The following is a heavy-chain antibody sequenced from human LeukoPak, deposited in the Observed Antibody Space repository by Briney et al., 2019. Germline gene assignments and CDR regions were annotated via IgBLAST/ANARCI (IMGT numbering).Heavy chain of an antibody. CDR1: GYTFTGYY. V-gene: IGHV1-2*02. CDR3: ARWVSGSYHRAYYFDY. CDR2: INPNSGGT. D-gene: IGHD1-26*01. J-gene: IGHJ4*02. Sequence: GASVKVSCKASGYTFTGYYMHWVRQAPGQGLEWVGWINPNSGGTNYAQKFQGRVTMTRDTSISTAYMELSRLRSDDTAVYYCARWVSGSYHRAYYFDYWGQGTLVTVSS.